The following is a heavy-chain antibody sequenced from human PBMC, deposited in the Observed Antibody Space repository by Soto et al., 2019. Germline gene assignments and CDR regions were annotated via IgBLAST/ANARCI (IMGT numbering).Heavy chain of an antibody. CDR2: IYYSGST. D-gene: IGHD6-13*01. J-gene: IGHJ6*03. CDR3: ARRNLGIAAAALYYYDMDV. CDR1: GGSISSYY. Sequence: QVQLQESGPGLVKPSETLSLTCTVSGGSISSYYWSWIRQPPGKGLEWIGYIYYSGSTNYNPSLQSRVTISVDTSKNQFSLKLSSVTAADTAVYYCARRNLGIAAAALYYYDMDVWGKGTTVTVSS. V-gene: IGHV4-59*08.